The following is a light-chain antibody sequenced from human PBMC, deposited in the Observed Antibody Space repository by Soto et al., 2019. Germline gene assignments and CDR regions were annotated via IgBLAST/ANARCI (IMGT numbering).Light chain of an antibody. CDR2: DAS. Sequence: EIVLTQSPATLSLSPGERATLSCRASQSVGSYLAWYQQKPGQPPRLLIYDASNRATGIPARFSGSGSGTDVTLPTSSIVADDVVVDYCQQRRNWPPITFGRGTRLEIK. V-gene: IGKV3-11*01. CDR3: QQRRNWPPIT. J-gene: IGKJ5*01. CDR1: QSVGSY.